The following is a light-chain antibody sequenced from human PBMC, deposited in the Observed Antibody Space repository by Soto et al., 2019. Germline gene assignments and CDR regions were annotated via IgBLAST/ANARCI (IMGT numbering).Light chain of an antibody. CDR2: GTS. V-gene: IGKV3-20*01. CDR1: QSVTTS. CDR3: QQYEGSPRT. Sequence: EIVLTQSPGTLSLSPGDRATLSCRASQSVTTSLAWYQQKPGQAPRLLIYGTSSRAAGIPDRFSGSGSGTDFTLTISGLEPEDFAVYYCQQYEGSPRTFGQGTKVEL. J-gene: IGKJ1*01.